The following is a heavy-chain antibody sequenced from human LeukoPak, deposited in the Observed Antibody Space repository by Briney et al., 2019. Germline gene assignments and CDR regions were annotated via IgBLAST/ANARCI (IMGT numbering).Heavy chain of an antibody. D-gene: IGHD3-16*01. CDR3: AWGGDYFDF. CDR1: GFTFSDAW. J-gene: IGHJ4*02. Sequence: GGSLKLSCSASGFTFSDAWMGWVRQAPGKGLEWVGRIKSKANGETTHFAAPVKGRFTISRDDSKNTLYLQMNGLKTEDTAVYYCAWGGDYFDFWGRGTLVTVFS. CDR2: IKSKANGETT. V-gene: IGHV3-15*01.